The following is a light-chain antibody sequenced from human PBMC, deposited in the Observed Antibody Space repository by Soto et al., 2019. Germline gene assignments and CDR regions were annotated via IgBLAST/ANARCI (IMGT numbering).Light chain of an antibody. CDR3: CSYTTSNTRQIV. CDR2: DVS. Sequence: QSALTQPASVSGSPGQSITISCTGTSSDVGGYDYVSWYQQHPGKAPKLIIYDVSNRPSGVSNRFSGSKSGNTASLTISGLQAEDEADYYCCSYTTSNTRQIVFGTGTKVTVL. J-gene: IGLJ1*01. V-gene: IGLV2-14*01. CDR1: SSDVGGYDY.